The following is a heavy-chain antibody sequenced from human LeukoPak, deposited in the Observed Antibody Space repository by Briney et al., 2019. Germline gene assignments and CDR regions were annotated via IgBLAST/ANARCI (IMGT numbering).Heavy chain of an antibody. D-gene: IGHD6-19*01. CDR2: MNPNSGNT. V-gene: IGHV1-8*01. Sequence: ASVKVSCKASGYTFTSYDINWVRQAPGQGLEWMGWMNPNSGNTGCAQKFQGRVTMTRNTSISTAYMELSSLRSEDTAVYYCARGRLGVAGPGNWFDPWGQGTLVTVSS. J-gene: IGHJ5*02. CDR3: ARGRLGVAGPGNWFDP. CDR1: GYTFTSYD.